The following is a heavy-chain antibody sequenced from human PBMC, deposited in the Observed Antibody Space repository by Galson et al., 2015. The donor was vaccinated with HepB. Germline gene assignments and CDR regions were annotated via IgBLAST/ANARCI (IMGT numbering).Heavy chain of an antibody. D-gene: IGHD1-26*01. V-gene: IGHV1-18*04. J-gene: IGHJ6*02. CDR2: ISAYNGNR. Sequence: SVKVSCKASGYTFSNYEITWVRQAPGQGLEWMGWISAYNGNRNYAQKHQGRVTMTTDTSTSTAYMELRSLKSDDTAVYYCARGLAIVGASSMDVWGQGTTVTVSS. CDR3: ARGLAIVGASSMDV. CDR1: GYTFSNYE.